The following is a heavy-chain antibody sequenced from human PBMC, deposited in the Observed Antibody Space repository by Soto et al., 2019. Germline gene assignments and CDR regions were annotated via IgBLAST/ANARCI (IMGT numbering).Heavy chain of an antibody. CDR3: TRDVELQGFDY. D-gene: IGHD1-26*01. V-gene: IGHV3-66*01. J-gene: IGHJ4*01. Sequence: GGSLGLSCVASGATVNDNYMSWVGQGPGKGLEWVSIIYAGGSTYYADSVKDRFTISRDSSKNTLFLQMNSVREEDTAVYYCTRDVELQGFDYWVHGTLVTVPS. CDR1: GATVNDNY. CDR2: IYAGGST.